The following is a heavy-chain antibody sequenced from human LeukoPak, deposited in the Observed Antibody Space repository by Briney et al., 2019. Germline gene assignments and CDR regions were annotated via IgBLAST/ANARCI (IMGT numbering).Heavy chain of an antibody. J-gene: IGHJ4*02. CDR1: GGSFSGYY. D-gene: IGHD2-15*01. V-gene: IGHV4-34*01. CDR3: ARGSQSLGYCSGGSCRAKIFDY. CDR2: INHSGST. Sequence: SETLSLTCAVYGGSFSGYYWSWIRQPPGKGLEWIGEINHSGSTNYNPSLKSRVTIPVDTSKNQFSLKLSSVTAADTAVYYCARGSQSLGYCSGGSCRAKIFDYWGQGTLVTVSS.